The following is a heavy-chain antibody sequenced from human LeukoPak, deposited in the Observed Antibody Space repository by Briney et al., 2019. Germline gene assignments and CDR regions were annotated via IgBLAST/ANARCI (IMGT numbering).Heavy chain of an antibody. V-gene: IGHV3-48*03. CDR2: ISSGATTM. CDR3: ALLAVASDFDY. J-gene: IGHJ4*02. D-gene: IGHD6-19*01. CDR1: GFMFRSFE. Sequence: GGSLRLSCAASGFMFRSFEMYWVRQAPGKGLEWVAYISSGATTMYYADSVKSRFTISRDDAKNSLFLQMNSLRAEDTAVYYCALLAVASDFDYWGQGTLVTVSS.